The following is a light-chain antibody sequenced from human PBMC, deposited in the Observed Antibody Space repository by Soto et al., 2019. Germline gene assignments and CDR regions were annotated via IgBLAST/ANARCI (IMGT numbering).Light chain of an antibody. CDR2: EVS. J-gene: IGLJ1*01. CDR1: SSDVGGYNY. CDR3: SSYTSSTNYV. V-gene: IGLV2-14*01. Sequence: QSALTQPASVSGSPGQSITISCTGTSSDVGGYNYVSWYQQHPGTAPKLMIYEVSNRPSGVSNRFSGSKSGNTASLTISGLQAEDEADYYCSSYTSSTNYVFGTGTKLTVL.